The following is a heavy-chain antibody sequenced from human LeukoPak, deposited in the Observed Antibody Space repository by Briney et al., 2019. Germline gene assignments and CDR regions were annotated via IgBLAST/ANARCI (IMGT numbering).Heavy chain of an antibody. CDR3: AVSNGGYGP. CDR2: INSDGTTT. V-gene: IGHV3-74*01. Sequence: QLGGSLRLSCASSAFNFTAYWMHWVRQDPRQGLLWVARINSDGTTTNYADSVKGRFTISRDNAKNTLFLQMNSLGAEDTAVYFCAVSNGGYGPWGQGALVTVSS. D-gene: IGHD5-12*01. J-gene: IGHJ5*02. CDR1: AFNFTAYW.